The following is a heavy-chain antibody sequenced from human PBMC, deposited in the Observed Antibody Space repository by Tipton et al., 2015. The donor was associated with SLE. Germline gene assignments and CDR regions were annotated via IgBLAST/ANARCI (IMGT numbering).Heavy chain of an antibody. J-gene: IGHJ3*02. CDR3: ARVAQRRFSGRDPYGAFDI. V-gene: IGHV4-39*02. CDR2: LYAGGST. Sequence: TLSLTCSVSGVSISPSRYYWGWFRQSPGQGLEWVGSLYAGGSTYFHPSLKSRASISADASKNPFSLKLNSVTAADTAMYYCARVAQRRFSGRDPYGAFDIWGQGTMVTVSS. CDR1: GVSISPSRYY. D-gene: IGHD3-10*01.